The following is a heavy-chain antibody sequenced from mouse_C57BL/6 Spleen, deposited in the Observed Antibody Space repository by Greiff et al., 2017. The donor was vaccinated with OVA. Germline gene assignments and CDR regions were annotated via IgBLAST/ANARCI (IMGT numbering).Heavy chain of an antibody. CDR2: IWGDGST. J-gene: IGHJ2*01. CDR3: DKNGDYCGSSYGYFDY. Sequence: QVQLQQSGPGLVAPSQSLSITCTVSGFSLTSYGVSWVRQPPGKGLEWLGVIWGDGSTNYHSAPISSLSISKANSKSQVSFKLNSLQTDDQATYYCDKNGDYCGSSYGYFDYWGQGTTLTVSS. V-gene: IGHV2-3*01. CDR1: GFSLTSYG. D-gene: IGHD1-1*01.